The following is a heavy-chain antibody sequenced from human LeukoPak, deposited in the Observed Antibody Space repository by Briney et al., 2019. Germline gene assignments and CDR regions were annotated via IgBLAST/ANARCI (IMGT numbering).Heavy chain of an antibody. Sequence: SETPSLTCTVSGGSISSYYWSWIRQPPGKGLEWIGYIYYIGSTNYNPSLKSRVTISIDTSKNQFSLKLSSVTAADTAVYYCARGPFAKGDDAFDIWGQGTMVTVSS. J-gene: IGHJ3*02. CDR3: ARGPFAKGDDAFDI. CDR1: GGSISSYY. V-gene: IGHV4-59*01. CDR2: IYYIGST. D-gene: IGHD3-16*01.